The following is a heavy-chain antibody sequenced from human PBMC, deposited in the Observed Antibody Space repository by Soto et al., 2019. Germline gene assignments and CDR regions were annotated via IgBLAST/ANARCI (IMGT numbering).Heavy chain of an antibody. D-gene: IGHD3-22*01. J-gene: IGHJ4*02. CDR2: ISYDGITK. CDR1: GFTFSRSA. V-gene: IGHV3-30*18. Sequence: GGSLRLSCAASGFTFSRSAMHWVRQAPGKGLEWVALISYDGITKSSADSVKGRFTISRDNSKNTLYLQMNNLRAEDTAVYYCAKDSYYYESSGFYYASYFDSWGQGALVTVSS. CDR3: AKDSYYYESSGFYYASYFDS.